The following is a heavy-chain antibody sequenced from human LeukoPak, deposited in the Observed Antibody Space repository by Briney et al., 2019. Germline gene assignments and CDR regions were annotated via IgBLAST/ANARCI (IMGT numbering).Heavy chain of an antibody. CDR2: IYHSGST. CDR1: GGSISSGGYS. D-gene: IGHD3-10*01. V-gene: IGHV4-30-2*01. J-gene: IGHJ4*02. Sequence: SQTLSLTCSVSGGSISSGGYSWSWIRQPPGKGLEWIGYIYHSGSTYYNPSLKSRVTISVDRSKNQFSLKLSSVTAADTAVYYCARDIRTVEYYYGSGSYSDYWGQGTLVTVSS. CDR3: ARDIRTVEYYYGSGSYSDY.